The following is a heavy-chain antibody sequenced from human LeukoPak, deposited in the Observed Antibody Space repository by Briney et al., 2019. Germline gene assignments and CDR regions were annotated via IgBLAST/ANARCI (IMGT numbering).Heavy chain of an antibody. Sequence: SETLSLTCTVSGGSISSYYWSWIRQPPGKGLEWIGYIYYSGSTNYNPSLKSRVTISVDTSKNQFSLRLTSVTAADTAVFYCARHGRNDYIDPYFQHWGQGTLVTVSS. J-gene: IGHJ1*01. CDR3: ARHGRNDYIDPYFQH. CDR1: GGSISSYY. CDR2: IYYSGST. V-gene: IGHV4-59*08. D-gene: IGHD4-11*01.